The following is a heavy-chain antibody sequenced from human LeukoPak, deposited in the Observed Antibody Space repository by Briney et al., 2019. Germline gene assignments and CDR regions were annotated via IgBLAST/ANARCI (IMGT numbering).Heavy chain of an antibody. CDR3: ARRGPNSSGYYYFEY. D-gene: IGHD3-22*01. CDR1: GFTFSSYA. V-gene: IGHV3-30-3*01. Sequence: PGGSLRLSCAASGFTFSSYAMHWVRQAPGKGLEWVAVISYDGSNEYYADSVKGRFTISRDNSKNTLYLQMNSLRPEDTAVYYCARRGPNSSGYYYFEYWGQGTLVTVSS. J-gene: IGHJ4*02. CDR2: ISYDGSNE.